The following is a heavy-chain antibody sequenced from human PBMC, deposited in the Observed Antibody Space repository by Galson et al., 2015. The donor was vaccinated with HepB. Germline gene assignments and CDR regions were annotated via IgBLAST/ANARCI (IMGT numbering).Heavy chain of an antibody. J-gene: IGHJ4*02. CDR3: AREGSNTWYRSYDY. CDR1: GFTFSDYY. Sequence: SLRLSCAASGFTFSDYYMSWIRQAPGKGLEWLSYISSGGGTIYYADSVKGRFTISRDNDKNSLYLQMNSLRAEDTAVYYCAREGSNTWYRSYDYWGQGTLVTVSS. CDR2: ISSGGGTI. D-gene: IGHD1-26*01. V-gene: IGHV3-11*01.